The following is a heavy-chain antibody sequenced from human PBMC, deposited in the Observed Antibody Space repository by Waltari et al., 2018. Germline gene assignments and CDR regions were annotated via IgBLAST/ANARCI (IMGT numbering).Heavy chain of an antibody. Sequence: QVQLVQSGAEVKKPGASVKVSCKASGYTFTSYDINWVRQATGQGLEWMGWKNPNSGNTGYAQKCKGIVTMTRNTSISTAYMELSSLRSEDTAVYYCARGPQSGSYLTPLYMWGQGTLVTVSS. D-gene: IGHD1-26*01. CDR2: KNPNSGNT. CDR3: ARGPQSGSYLTPLYM. J-gene: IGHJ4*02. V-gene: IGHV1-8*01. CDR1: GYTFTSYD.